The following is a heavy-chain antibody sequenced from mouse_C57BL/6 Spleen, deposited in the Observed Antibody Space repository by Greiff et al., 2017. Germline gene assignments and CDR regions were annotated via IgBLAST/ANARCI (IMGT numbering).Heavy chain of an antibody. D-gene: IGHD2-3*01. CDR2: IHPSDSDT. Sequence: QVQLQQPGAELVKPGASVKVSCKASGYTFTSYWMHWVKQRPGQGLEWIGRIHPSDSDTNNNQKFKGKATLTVDKSSSTAYMQLSCLTSEDSAVYNCAMGVYDGAYYAMDYWGQGTTVTVSS. CDR1: GYTFTSYW. V-gene: IGHV1-74*01. J-gene: IGHJ4*01. CDR3: AMGVYDGAYYAMDY.